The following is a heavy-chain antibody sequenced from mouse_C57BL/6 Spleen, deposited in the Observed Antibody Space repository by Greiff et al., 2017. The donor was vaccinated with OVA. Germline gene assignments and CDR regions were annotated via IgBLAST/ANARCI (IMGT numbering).Heavy chain of an antibody. CDR3: ARGDYGSSSYAMDY. Sequence: VKLVESGAELARPGASVKMSCKASGYTFTSYTMHWVKQRPGQGLEWIGYINPSSGYTKYNQKFKDKATLTADKSSSTAYMQLSSLTSEDSAVYYCARGDYGSSSYAMDYWGQGTSVTVSS. CDR2: INPSSGYT. J-gene: IGHJ4*01. D-gene: IGHD1-1*01. V-gene: IGHV1-4*01. CDR1: GYTFTSYT.